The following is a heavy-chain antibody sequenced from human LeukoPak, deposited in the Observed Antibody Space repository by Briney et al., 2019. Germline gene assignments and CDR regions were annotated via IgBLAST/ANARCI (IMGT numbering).Heavy chain of an antibody. CDR2: INPSGGST. CDR3: ARDMYSDPNYYYYYMDV. V-gene: IGHV1-46*01. CDR1: GYTFTGYY. Sequence: ASVKVSCKASGYTFTGYYMHWVRQAPGQGLEWMGIINPSGGSTSYAQKFQGRVTMTRDTSTSTVYMELSSLRSEDTAVYYCARDMYSDPNYYYYYMDVWGKGTTVTISS. J-gene: IGHJ6*03. D-gene: IGHD3-3*01.